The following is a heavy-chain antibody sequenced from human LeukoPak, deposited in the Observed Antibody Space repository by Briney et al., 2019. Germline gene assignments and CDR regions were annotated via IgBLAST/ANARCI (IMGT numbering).Heavy chain of an antibody. CDR3: ATSGGTRWRQLRATFDY. V-gene: IGHV1-18*01. Sequence: ASVKVSCKASGYTFTSYGISWVRQAPGQGLEWMGWISAYNGNTNYAQKLQGRVTMTTDTSTSTAYMELRSLRSEDTAVFFCATSGGTRWRQLRATFDYWGQGTLVTVSS. CDR1: GYTFTSYG. J-gene: IGHJ4*02. CDR2: ISAYNGNT. D-gene: IGHD5-24*01.